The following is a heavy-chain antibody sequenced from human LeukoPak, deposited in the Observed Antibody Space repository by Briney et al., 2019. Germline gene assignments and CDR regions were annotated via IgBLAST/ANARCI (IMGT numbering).Heavy chain of an antibody. Sequence: AASVKVSCKASGYTFTGYYMHWVRQAPGQGLEWMGWINPNSGGTNYAQKFQGRVTMTRDTSTSTAYMELSRLRSDDTAVYYCARDFVRYYDSSGYYYGYWGQGTLVTASS. D-gene: IGHD3-22*01. CDR3: ARDFVRYYDSSGYYYGY. V-gene: IGHV1-2*02. CDR1: GYTFTGYY. J-gene: IGHJ4*02. CDR2: INPNSGGT.